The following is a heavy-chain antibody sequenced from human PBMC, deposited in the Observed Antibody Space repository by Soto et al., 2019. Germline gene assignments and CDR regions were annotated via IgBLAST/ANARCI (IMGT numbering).Heavy chain of an antibody. CDR2: INHSGST. CDR1: GGSFSGYY. CDR3: ARGRPYLLLRFLEWFTTIFDY. D-gene: IGHD3-3*01. J-gene: IGHJ4*02. Sequence: SETLSLTCAVYGGSFSGYYWSWIRQPPGKGLEWIGEINHSGSTNYNPSLKSRVTISVDTSKNQFSLKLSSVTAADTAVYYCARGRPYLLLRFLEWFTTIFDYWGQGTLVTVSS. V-gene: IGHV4-34*01.